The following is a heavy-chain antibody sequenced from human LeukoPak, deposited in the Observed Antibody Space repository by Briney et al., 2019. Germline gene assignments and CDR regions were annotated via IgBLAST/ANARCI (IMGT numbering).Heavy chain of an antibody. Sequence: GSLRLSCAASGFTFSSYEMNWVRQAPGKGLEWVSYISGSGSTIYYADSVKGRFTISRDNAKNSLYLQMNSLRAEDTAVYYCAREGRSGWYGGYAFDIWGQGTMVTVSS. D-gene: IGHD6-19*01. CDR3: AREGRSGWYGGYAFDI. V-gene: IGHV3-48*03. CDR2: ISGSGSTI. J-gene: IGHJ3*02. CDR1: GFTFSSYE.